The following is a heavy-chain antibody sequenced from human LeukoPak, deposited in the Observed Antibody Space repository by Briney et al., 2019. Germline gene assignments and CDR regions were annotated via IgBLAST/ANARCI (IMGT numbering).Heavy chain of an antibody. CDR2: IYHSGST. J-gene: IGHJ4*02. CDR1: RGSISSSSYF. V-gene: IGHV4-39*07. Sequence: SETLSLTCTVSRGSISSSSYFWGWIRQPPGKGLEWIGEIYHSGSTNYNPSLKSRVTISVDKSKNQFSLKLSSVTAADTAVYYCARMNSSSWFVDYWGQGTLVTVSS. CDR3: ARMNSSSWFVDY. D-gene: IGHD6-13*01.